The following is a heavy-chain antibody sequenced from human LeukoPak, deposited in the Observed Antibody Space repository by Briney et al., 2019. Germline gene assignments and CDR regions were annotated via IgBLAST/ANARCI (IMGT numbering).Heavy chain of an antibody. CDR2: IDYSGST. CDR1: GGSISSSSYY. CDR3: ARPIQYYDFWSGPTGWFDP. V-gene: IGHV4-39*01. Sequence: SETLSLTCTGSGGSISSSSYYWGWIRQPPGKGLEWIGSIDYSGSTYYNPSLKSRVTISVDTSKNQFSLKLSSVTAADTAVYYCARPIQYYDFWSGPTGWFDPWGQGTLVTVSS. D-gene: IGHD3-3*01. J-gene: IGHJ5*02.